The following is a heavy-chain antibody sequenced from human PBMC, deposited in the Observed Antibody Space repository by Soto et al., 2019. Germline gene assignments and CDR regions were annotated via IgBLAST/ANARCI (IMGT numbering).Heavy chain of an antibody. CDR1: GFCLNFSV. D-gene: IGHD3-3*01. Sequence: GGCMELSCVSCGFCLNFSVVTVVRQAPGKGLEWVSFISSDSRTIYYADSVEGRFTVSRDNARNSVSLQMDSLRDEDAAVYYCAIIKLVEWFFNNVDVYDIDVWGQGTPVTVSS. J-gene: IGHJ6*02. V-gene: IGHV3-48*02. CDR3: AIIKLVEWFFNNVDVYDIDV. CDR2: ISSDSRTI.